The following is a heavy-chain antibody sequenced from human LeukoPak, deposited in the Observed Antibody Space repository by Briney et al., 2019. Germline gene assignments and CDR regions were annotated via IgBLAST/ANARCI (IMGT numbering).Heavy chain of an antibody. V-gene: IGHV1-2*06. Sequence: WASVKVSCKASGYTFTGYYIHWVRQAPGQGLEWMGRISPKSGDTDYSQKFQGGVTLTSDSSITTAYMELNRLTSDATAVYYCASGTYGDYSFDFWGQGTLVTVSS. D-gene: IGHD4-17*01. CDR2: ISPKSGDT. CDR3: ASGTYGDYSFDF. CDR1: GYTFTGYY. J-gene: IGHJ4*02.